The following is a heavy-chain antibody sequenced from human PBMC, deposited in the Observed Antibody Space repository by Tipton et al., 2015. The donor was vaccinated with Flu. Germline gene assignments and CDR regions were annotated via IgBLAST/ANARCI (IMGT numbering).Heavy chain of an antibody. CDR1: GGSFSGYY. J-gene: IGHJ5*02. CDR2: INHSGST. Sequence: TLSLTCAVYGGSFSGYYWSWIRQPPGKGLEWIGEINHSGSTNYNPSLKSRVTISVDTSKNQLSLRLTSVTAADTAVYYCARRDYSNYVSDPKNWFDPWGQGTLVTVSS. CDR3: ARRDYSNYVSDPKNWFDP. D-gene: IGHD4-11*01. V-gene: IGHV4-34*01.